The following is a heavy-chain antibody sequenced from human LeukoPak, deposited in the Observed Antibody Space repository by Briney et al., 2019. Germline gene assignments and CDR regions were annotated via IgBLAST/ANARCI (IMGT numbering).Heavy chain of an antibody. CDR1: GYSINSGYY. J-gene: IGHJ4*02. V-gene: IGHV4-38-2*02. CDR3: AREDRDLLIFDY. Sequence: SETLSLTCSVSGYSINSGYYWGWIRQPPGKGLEWVGIFYHSGRTYYNPSLASRISTSVDTSKNQFSLRLSSVTAADTAVYYCAREDRDLLIFDYWGQGALVSVSS. CDR2: FYHSGRT. D-gene: IGHD1-26*01.